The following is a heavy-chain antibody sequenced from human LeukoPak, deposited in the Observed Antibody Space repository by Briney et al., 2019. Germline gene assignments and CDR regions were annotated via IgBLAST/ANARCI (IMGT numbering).Heavy chain of an antibody. Sequence: XAMSWVRQXPXXXXEWVSXISGSGTSTYYADSVKGRFTISRDNSKNTLYLQMNSLRAEDTAVYYCASRNYYDSSGYYYYYFDYWGQGILVTVSS. CDR2: ISGSGTST. V-gene: IGHV3-23*01. D-gene: IGHD3-22*01. J-gene: IGHJ4*02. CDR1: XA. CDR3: ASRNYYDSSGYYYYYFDY.